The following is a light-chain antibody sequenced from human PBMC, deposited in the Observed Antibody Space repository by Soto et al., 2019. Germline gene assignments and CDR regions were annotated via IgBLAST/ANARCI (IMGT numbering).Light chain of an antibody. CDR3: QQRSNGPIS. CDR1: QSVSSY. Sequence: EFVLTQSPATLSLSPGERATLSCRASQSVSSYLAWYQQKPGQAPMLLIYDASNRATGIPARFSGSGSGTDFTLTISSLEPEDFAVYYCQQRSNGPISFGQGTRLEIK. CDR2: DAS. V-gene: IGKV3-11*01. J-gene: IGKJ5*01.